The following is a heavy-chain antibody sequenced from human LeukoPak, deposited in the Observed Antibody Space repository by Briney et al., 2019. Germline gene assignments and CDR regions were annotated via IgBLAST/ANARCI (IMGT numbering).Heavy chain of an antibody. J-gene: IGHJ3*02. CDR2: IYHSGST. CDR3: AREKDLYYPFVGDSSGYWAYRAFDI. Sequence: PSETLSLTCTVSGYSISSGYYWGWIRQPPGKGLECIGSIYHSGSTYYNPSPKSRVTISVDTSKNQFSLKLSSVTPEDTAVYYCAREKDLYYPFVGDSSGYWAYRAFDIWGQGTMVTVSS. D-gene: IGHD3-22*01. V-gene: IGHV4-38-2*02. CDR1: GYSISSGYY.